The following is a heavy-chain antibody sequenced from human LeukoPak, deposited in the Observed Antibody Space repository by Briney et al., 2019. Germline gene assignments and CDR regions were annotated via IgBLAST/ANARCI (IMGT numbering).Heavy chain of an antibody. D-gene: IGHD6-19*01. CDR2: IYTSGST. CDR3: ARLLPQWLEWGYFDY. V-gene: IGHV4-61*09. Sequence: SETLSLTCTVSGGSISSGSHYWSWIRQPAGKGLEWIGHIYTSGSTNYNPSLKSRVTISVDTSKNQFSLKLSSVTAADTALYYCARLLPQWLEWGYFDYWGQGTLVTVSS. CDR1: GGSISSGSHY. J-gene: IGHJ4*02.